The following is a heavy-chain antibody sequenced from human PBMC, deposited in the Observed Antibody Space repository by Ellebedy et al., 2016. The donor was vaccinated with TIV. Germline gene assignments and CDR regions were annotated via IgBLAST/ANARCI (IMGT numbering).Heavy chain of an antibody. Sequence: GSLRLXCAVYGGSFSGYYWSWIRQPPGKGLEWIGEINHSGSTNYNPSLKSRVTISVDTSKNQFSLKLSSVTAADTAVYYCARTGIAAAGTILYYFDYWGQGTLVTVSS. V-gene: IGHV4-34*01. CDR1: GGSFSGYY. CDR2: INHSGST. D-gene: IGHD6-13*01. CDR3: ARTGIAAAGTILYYFDY. J-gene: IGHJ4*02.